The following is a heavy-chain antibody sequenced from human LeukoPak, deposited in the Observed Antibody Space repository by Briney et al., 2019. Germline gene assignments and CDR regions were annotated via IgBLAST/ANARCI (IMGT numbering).Heavy chain of an antibody. CDR2: IIPIFGTA. CDR1: GGTFSSYA. V-gene: IGHV1-69*06. CDR3: ATGRRYFDL. Sequence: ASVKVSCKASGGTFSSYAISWVRQAPGQGLEWMGGIIPIFGTAIYAQKFQGRVTMTEDTSTDTAYMELSSLRSEDTAVYYCATGRRYFDLWGRGTLVTVSS. J-gene: IGHJ2*01.